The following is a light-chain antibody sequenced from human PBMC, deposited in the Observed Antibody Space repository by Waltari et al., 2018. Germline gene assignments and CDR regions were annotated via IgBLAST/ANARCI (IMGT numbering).Light chain of an antibody. CDR1: SSDVGSYNL. CDR3: CSYAGSSTFEV. CDR2: EGS. V-gene: IGLV2-23*03. J-gene: IGLJ2*01. Sequence: QSALTQPASVSGSPGPSITIPCTGTSSDVGSYNLVSWYQQHPGKPPKLMIYEGSKRPSGVSNRFSGSKSGNTASLRISGLQAEDEADYYCCSYAGSSTFEVFGGGTKLTVL.